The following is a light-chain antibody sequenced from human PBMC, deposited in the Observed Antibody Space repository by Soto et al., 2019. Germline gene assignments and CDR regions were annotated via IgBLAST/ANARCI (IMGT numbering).Light chain of an antibody. CDR3: QQYYSSWT. J-gene: IGKJ1*01. V-gene: IGKV1-5*01. Sequence: DIQMTQSPSSLSASVGDRVTITCRASQSISSYLNWYQQKPGKAPQFLIYDASTLHDGVPSRFRGSGSGTEFTLTISGLQPDDFASYYCQQYYSSWTFGQGTNVDIK. CDR1: QSISSY. CDR2: DAS.